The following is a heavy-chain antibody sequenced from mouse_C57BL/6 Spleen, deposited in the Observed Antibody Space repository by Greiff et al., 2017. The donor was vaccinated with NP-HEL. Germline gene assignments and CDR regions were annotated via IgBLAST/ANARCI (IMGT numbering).Heavy chain of an antibody. D-gene: IGHD1-1*01. CDR3: ARSPIHYYGSSYEFAY. CDR1: GYTFTSYT. Sequence: QVQLQQSGAELARPGASVKMSCKASGYTFTSYTMHWVKQRPGQGLEWIGYINPSSGYTKYNQKFKDKATLTADKSSSTAYMQLSSLTSEDSAVYYCARSPIHYYGSSYEFAYWGQGTLVTVSA. J-gene: IGHJ3*01. V-gene: IGHV1-4*01. CDR2: INPSSGYT.